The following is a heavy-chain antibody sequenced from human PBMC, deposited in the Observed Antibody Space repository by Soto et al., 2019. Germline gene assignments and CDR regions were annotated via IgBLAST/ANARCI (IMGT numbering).Heavy chain of an antibody. CDR2: ISAYNGNT. V-gene: IGHV1-18*01. CDR1: GYTFTIYG. Sequence: ASVKVSCKASGYTFTIYGISWVLQAPGQGLEWMGWISAYNGNTNYAQKLQGRVTMTTDTSTSTAYMELRSLRSDDTAVYYCARAKEQGLGSEGYSYGMDVWGQGTTVTVSS. J-gene: IGHJ6*02. D-gene: IGHD3-10*01. CDR3: ARAKEQGLGSEGYSYGMDV.